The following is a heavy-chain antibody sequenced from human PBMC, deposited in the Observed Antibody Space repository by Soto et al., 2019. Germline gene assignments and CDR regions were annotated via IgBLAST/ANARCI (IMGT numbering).Heavy chain of an antibody. CDR3: ARANWGYDY. CDR2: IYYSGST. Sequence: SETLSLTCAVSGGSISSSNWWSWVRQPPGKGLEWIGYIYYSGSTYYNPSLKSRVTISVDTSKNQFSLKLSSVTAADTAVYYCARANWGYDYWGQGTLVTVSS. V-gene: IGHV4-30-4*01. J-gene: IGHJ4*02. D-gene: IGHD7-27*01. CDR1: GGSISSSNW.